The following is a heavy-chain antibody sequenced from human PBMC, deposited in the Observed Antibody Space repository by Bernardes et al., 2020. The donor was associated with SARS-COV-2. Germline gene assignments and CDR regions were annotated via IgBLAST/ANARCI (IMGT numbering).Heavy chain of an antibody. D-gene: IGHD6-13*01. CDR2: IYHSGGT. V-gene: IGHV4-59*08. Sequence: SEPLSLTCTVSGASISSYYWSWIRQPPGKGLEWIGYIYHSGGTNYNPSLKGRVTISLDTAKNQFSLKLTSVTAADTAVYYCASRDSSSWYSGYFQYWGPGTLVTVSS. CDR1: GASISSYY. J-gene: IGHJ1*01. CDR3: ASRDSSSWYSGYFQY.